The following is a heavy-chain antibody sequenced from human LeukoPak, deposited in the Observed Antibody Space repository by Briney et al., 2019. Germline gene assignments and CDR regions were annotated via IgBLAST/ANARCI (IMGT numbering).Heavy chain of an antibody. CDR1: GYTFTSYD. CDR3: ARATNEYYYYYYMDV. Sequence: ASVKVSCKASGYTFTSYDINWVRQATGQGLEWMGWMNPNSGNTGYAQKFQGRVTMTRNTSISTAYMELSSLRSKDTAVYYCARATNEYYYYYYMDVWGKGTTVTVSS. J-gene: IGHJ6*03. CDR2: MNPNSGNT. V-gene: IGHV1-8*01.